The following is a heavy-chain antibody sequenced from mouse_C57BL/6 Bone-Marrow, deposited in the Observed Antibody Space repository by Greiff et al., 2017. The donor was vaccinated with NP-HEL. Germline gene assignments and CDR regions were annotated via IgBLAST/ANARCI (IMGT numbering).Heavy chain of an antibody. CDR1: GYAFSSSW. CDR3: ARPTRNITTLVATDY. J-gene: IGHJ2*01. V-gene: IGHV1-82*01. D-gene: IGHD1-1*01. CDR2: VYPGDGDT. Sequence: VQLQQSGPELVKPGASVKISCKASGYAFSSSWMNWVKQRPGKGLEWIGRVYPGDGDTNYNGKFKGKATLTADKSSSTAYMQLSSLTSQDSAVYFCARPTRNITTLVATDYWGQGTTLTVSS.